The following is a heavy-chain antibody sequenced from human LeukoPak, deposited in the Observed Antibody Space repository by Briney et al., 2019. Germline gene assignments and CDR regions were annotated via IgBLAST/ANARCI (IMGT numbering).Heavy chain of an antibody. J-gene: IGHJ4*02. CDR3: AKGEGDICYSRYLY. D-gene: IGHD2-15*01. CDR2: ISGSGGST. CDR1: GFTFRNYA. V-gene: IGHV3-23*01. Sequence: PGGSLRLSCADSGFTFRNYAMTWVRQAPGKGLEWVSDISGSGGSTYYADSVKGRFTIFRANSKNTLYLQMKSLRAEDTAVYYCAKGEGDICYSRYLYWGQGTLVTVSS.